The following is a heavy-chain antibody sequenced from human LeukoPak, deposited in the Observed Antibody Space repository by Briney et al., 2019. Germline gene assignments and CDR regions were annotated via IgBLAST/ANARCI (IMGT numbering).Heavy chain of an antibody. CDR3: ARHEAVAGTDAFDI. V-gene: IGHV4-39*01. CDR2: IYYSGST. CDR1: GGSISSSSYY. D-gene: IGHD6-19*01. Sequence: SETLSLTCTVSGGSISSSSYYWGWIRLPPGKGLEWIGSIYYSGSTYYNPSLKSRVTISVDTSKNQFSLKLSSVTAADTAVYYCARHEAVAGTDAFDIWGQGTMVTVSS. J-gene: IGHJ3*02.